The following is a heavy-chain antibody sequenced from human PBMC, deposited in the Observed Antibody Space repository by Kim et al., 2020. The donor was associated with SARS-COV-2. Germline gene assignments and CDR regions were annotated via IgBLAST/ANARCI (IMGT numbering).Heavy chain of an antibody. Sequence: GGSLRLSCAASGFTFNGYGMHWLRQPPGKGLECVAFISYDGSIKYYADSVRGRFTISRDNSKNTLYLQMNNLRTEDTAVYYCVRDYDSSGCPWGQGTQVT. V-gene: IGHV3-30-3*01. J-gene: IGHJ5*02. CDR2: ISYDGSIK. CDR1: GFTFNGYG. D-gene: IGHD6-19*01. CDR3: VRDYDSSGCP.